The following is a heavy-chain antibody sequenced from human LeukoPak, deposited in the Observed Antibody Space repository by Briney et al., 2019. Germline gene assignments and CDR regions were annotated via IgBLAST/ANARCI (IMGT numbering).Heavy chain of an antibody. Sequence: GGSLRLSCAASGFTFSSYAMHWVRQAPGKGLEWVAVISYDGSNKYYADSVEGRFTISRDNSKNTLYLQMNSLGAEDTAVYYCARVRGKGHMVRAHAFDIWGQGTMVTVSS. CDR2: ISYDGSNK. V-gene: IGHV3-30-3*01. CDR1: GFTFSSYA. CDR3: ARVRGKGHMVRAHAFDI. J-gene: IGHJ3*02. D-gene: IGHD3-10*01.